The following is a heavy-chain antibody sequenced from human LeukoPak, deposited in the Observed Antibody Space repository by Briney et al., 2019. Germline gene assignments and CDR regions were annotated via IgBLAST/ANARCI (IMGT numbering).Heavy chain of an antibody. CDR3: AGEYDSSGYYRRYFDY. CDR1: GGTFSSYA. CDR2: IIPIFGTA. D-gene: IGHD3-22*01. V-gene: IGHV1-69*13. J-gene: IGHJ4*02. Sequence: ASVKVSCKASGGTFSSYAISWVRQAPGQGLEWMGGIIPIFGTANYAQKFQGRVTITADESTSTAYMELSSLRSEDTAVYYCAGEYDSSGYYRRYFDYWGQGTLVTVSS.